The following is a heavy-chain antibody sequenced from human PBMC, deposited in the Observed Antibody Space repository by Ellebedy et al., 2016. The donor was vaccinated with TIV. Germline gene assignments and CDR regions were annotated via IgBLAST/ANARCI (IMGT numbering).Heavy chain of an antibody. Sequence: GESLKISCAASGFTFSTYAMSWVRQAPGNGLEWVSAISDSGGSTYYADSVKGRFTISRDNSKNSLYLQMNSLRAEDTAVYYCAKDRLGNGWSYWGQGTLVTVSS. D-gene: IGHD6-19*01. J-gene: IGHJ4*02. CDR1: GFTFSTYA. V-gene: IGHV3-23*01. CDR2: ISDSGGST. CDR3: AKDRLGNGWSY.